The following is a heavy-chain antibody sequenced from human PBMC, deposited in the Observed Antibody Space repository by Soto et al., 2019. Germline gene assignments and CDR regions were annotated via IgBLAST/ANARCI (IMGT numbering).Heavy chain of an antibody. Sequence: GSLRLSCAASGFIVSSNSKSWVRQAPGKGLEGVSNMYSGPSTYYADSVKGRFTISRDNSKNTLYLQMNSLRAEDTAVYYCARGGSGGASYYSYYGIDVMGQGLTVTVS. CDR3: ARGGSGGASYYSYYGIDV. V-gene: IGHV3-53*01. CDR1: GFIVSSNS. CDR2: MYSGPST. J-gene: IGHJ6*02. D-gene: IGHD1-26*01.